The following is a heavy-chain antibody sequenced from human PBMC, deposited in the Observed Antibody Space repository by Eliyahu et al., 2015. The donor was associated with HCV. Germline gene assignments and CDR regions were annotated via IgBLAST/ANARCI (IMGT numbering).Heavy chain of an antibody. V-gene: IGHV3-74*01. CDR3: ALDPVRTAAP. CDR1: GFTFSNSW. J-gene: IGHJ5*02. D-gene: IGHD6-13*01. Sequence: EVQLVESGGGLVEPGGFLRLSCXASGFTFSNSWMHWVRQAPGKGLVWVSHINGDGSARHYADSVKGRFTISRDNAKNTLYLEMNNLRVEDTAVYHCALDPVRTAAPWGQGTHSGHRLF. CDR2: INGDGSAR.